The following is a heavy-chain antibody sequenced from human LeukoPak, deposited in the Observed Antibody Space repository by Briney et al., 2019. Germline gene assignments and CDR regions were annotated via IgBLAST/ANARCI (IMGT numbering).Heavy chain of an antibody. V-gene: IGHV3-23*01. CDR1: GFIFSSYA. CDR2: ISGSVGST. D-gene: IGHD2-2*01. Sequence: GGSLRLSCAASGFIFSSYAMSWVRQVPGKGLEWVSTISGSVGSTYYADSVKGRFTISRDDSENTLYLHMNSLRAEDTAVYYCAKEGCTSATCYCNCWGQGTLVTVSS. J-gene: IGHJ4*02. CDR3: AKEGCTSATCYCNC.